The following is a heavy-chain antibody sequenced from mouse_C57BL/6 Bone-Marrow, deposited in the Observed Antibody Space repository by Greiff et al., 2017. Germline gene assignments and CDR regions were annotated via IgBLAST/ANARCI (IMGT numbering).Heavy chain of an antibody. CDR1: GYTFTDSY. J-gene: IGHJ2*01. Sequence: VQLQQSGAELVRPGASVKLSCKASGYTFTDSYINWVKQRPGQGLEWIARIYPGSGNTYYNEKFKGKATLTAEKSSSTAYMQLRSLTSEDSAVYFCARDYYGFDYWGQGTTLTVSS. CDR3: ARDYYGFDY. D-gene: IGHD1-1*01. V-gene: IGHV1-76*01. CDR2: IYPGSGNT.